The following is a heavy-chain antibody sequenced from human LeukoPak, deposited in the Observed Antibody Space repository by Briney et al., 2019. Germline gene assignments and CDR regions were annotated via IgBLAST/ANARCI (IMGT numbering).Heavy chain of an antibody. CDR3: TRSLDR. Sequence: GGSLRLSCAASGLSFSSYWMSWFRQAPGKGLEWVANIKQDGSEKNCLDSVKGRFTISRDNAQNSLYLQMNSLRVEDTAVYYCTRSLDRWGQGTLVTVSS. D-gene: IGHD2-2*03. CDR2: IKQDGSEK. CDR1: GLSFSSYW. J-gene: IGHJ4*02. V-gene: IGHV3-7*01.